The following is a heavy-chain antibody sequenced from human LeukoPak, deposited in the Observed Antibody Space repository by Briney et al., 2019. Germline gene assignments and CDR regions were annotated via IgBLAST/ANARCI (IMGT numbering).Heavy chain of an antibody. D-gene: IGHD3-16*01. Sequence: SETLSLTCTVSGGSISSYYWSWIRQPPGKGLEWIGYIYYSGNTNYKPSLKSRVTISVDTSKNQFSLKLSSVTAADTAVYYCARDLHWGGAFDIWGQGTMVTVSS. CDR3: ARDLHWGGAFDI. CDR1: GGSISSYY. CDR2: IYYSGNT. J-gene: IGHJ3*02. V-gene: IGHV4-59*01.